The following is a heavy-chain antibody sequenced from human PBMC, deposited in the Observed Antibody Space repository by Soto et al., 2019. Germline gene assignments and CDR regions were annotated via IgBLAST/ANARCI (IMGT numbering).Heavy chain of an antibody. CDR3: ASHWGQTKRYYYYGMDV. J-gene: IGHJ6*02. Sequence: QVQLVQSGAEVKKRGSSVKVSCKASGGTFSSYAISWVRQAPGQGLEWMGGIIPIFGTADYAQNFQGRVTITADETTSTGYMELSRLRSEDTAVYYCASHWGQTKRYYYYGMDVWGQGTTVTVSS. V-gene: IGHV1-69*12. D-gene: IGHD7-27*01. CDR2: IIPIFGTA. CDR1: GGTFSSYA.